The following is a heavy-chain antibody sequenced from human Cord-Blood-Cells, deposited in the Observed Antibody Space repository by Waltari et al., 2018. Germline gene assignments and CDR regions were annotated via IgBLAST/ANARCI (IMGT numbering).Heavy chain of an antibody. CDR3: ARDPKEEYSSSSGLGY. D-gene: IGHD6-6*01. J-gene: IGHJ4*02. CDR1: GFTVSSNY. CDR2: IYSGGST. Sequence: EVQLVESGGGLIQPGGSLRLSCAASGFTVSSNYMSWVRQAPGKGLEGGSVIYSGGSTNNADAVKGRFTISRDNSKNTLYLQMNSLRAEDTAVYYCARDPKEEYSSSSGLGYWGQGTLVTVSS. V-gene: IGHV3-53*01.